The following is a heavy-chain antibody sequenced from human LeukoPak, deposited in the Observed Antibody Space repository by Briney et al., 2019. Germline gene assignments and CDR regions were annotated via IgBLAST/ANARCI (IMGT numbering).Heavy chain of an antibody. CDR2: IYYSGST. CDR3: ARHGGAAAMAYGGDYFDY. J-gene: IGHJ4*02. CDR1: GYSISSGYY. Sequence: SETLSLTCTVSGYSISSGYYWGWIRQPPGKGLEWIGSIYYSGSTYYNPSLKSRVTISVDTSKNQFSLKLSSVTAADTAVYYCARHGGAAAMAYGGDYFDYWGQGTLVTVSS. V-gene: IGHV4-38-2*02. D-gene: IGHD5-18*01.